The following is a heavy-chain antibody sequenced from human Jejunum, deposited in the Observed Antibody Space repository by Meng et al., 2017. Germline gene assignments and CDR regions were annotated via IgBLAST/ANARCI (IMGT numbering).Heavy chain of an antibody. J-gene: IGHJ5*02. CDR1: GGSINSGYNH. Sequence: LRLSCTVSGGSINSGYNHWSWIRQPAGEGLEWIGRIYTSGSTSYNPSLKSRDTISVETSKNQFSLKLSSVTAADTAVYYCARLLGGATRIDPWGQGTLVTVSS. D-gene: IGHD1-26*01. CDR3: ARLLGGATRIDP. CDR2: IYTSGST. V-gene: IGHV4-61*02.